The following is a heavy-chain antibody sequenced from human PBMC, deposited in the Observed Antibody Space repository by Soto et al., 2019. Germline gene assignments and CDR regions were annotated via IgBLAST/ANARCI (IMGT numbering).Heavy chain of an antibody. CDR3: ARGRYCSGGSCYNAEYFQH. Sequence: SETLSLTCTVSGGSISSYYWSWIRQPPGKGLEWIGYIYYSGSTNYNPSLKSRVTISVDTSKNQFSLKLSSVTAADTAVYYCARGRYCSGGSCYNAEYFQHWGQGTLVTVS. V-gene: IGHV4-59*01. CDR2: IYYSGST. D-gene: IGHD2-15*01. J-gene: IGHJ1*01. CDR1: GGSISSYY.